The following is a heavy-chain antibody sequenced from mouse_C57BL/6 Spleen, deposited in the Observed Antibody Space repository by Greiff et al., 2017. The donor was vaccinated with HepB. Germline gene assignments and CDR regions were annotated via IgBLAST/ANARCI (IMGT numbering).Heavy chain of an antibody. CDR1: GYTFTDYE. V-gene: IGHV1-15*01. D-gene: IGHD3-3*01. CDR2: IDPETGGT. Sequence: QVQLQQSGAELVRPGASVTLSCKASGYTFTDYEMHWVKQTPVHGLEWIGAIDPETGGTAYNQKFKGKAILTADKSSSTAYMELRSLTSEDSAVYYCTRRGWYYFDYWGQGTTLTVSS. CDR3: TRRGWYYFDY. J-gene: IGHJ2*01.